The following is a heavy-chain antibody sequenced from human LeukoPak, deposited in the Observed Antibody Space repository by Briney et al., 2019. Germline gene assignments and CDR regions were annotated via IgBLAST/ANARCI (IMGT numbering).Heavy chain of an antibody. CDR2: TNHSGST. CDR3: AVDLGYCSSTSCGG. CDR1: GGCFSGYY. Sequence: SETLSLTCAVYGGCFSGYYWSWIRQPPGKGLEWIGETNHSGSTNYNSSLKSRVTISVDTSKNQFSLKLSSVTAADTAVYYCAVDLGYCSSTSCGGWGQGTLVTVSS. J-gene: IGHJ4*02. V-gene: IGHV4-34*01. D-gene: IGHD2-2*01.